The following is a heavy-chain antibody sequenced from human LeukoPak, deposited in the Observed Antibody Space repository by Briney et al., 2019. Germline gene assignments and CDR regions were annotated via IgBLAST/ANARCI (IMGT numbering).Heavy chain of an antibody. V-gene: IGHV4-61*02. CDR1: GGSISSGSYY. D-gene: IGHD6-19*01. Sequence: SQTLSLTCTVSGGSISSGSYYWSWIRQPAGKGLEWIGRIYTSGSTNYNPSLKSRVIISVDTSKNQFSLKLSSVTAADTAVYYCARASSGWYGGIWGQGTLVTVSS. CDR3: ARASSGWYGGI. J-gene: IGHJ4*02. CDR2: IYTSGST.